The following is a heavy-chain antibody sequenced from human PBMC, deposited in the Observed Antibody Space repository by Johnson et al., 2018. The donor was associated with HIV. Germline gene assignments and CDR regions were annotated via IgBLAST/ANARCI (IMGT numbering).Heavy chain of an antibody. Sequence: EQLVESGGGLVQPGGSLRLSCAASGFTFSSYAMSWVRQAPGKGLEWVSAISGSGGSTYYADSVKGRFTISRDNSKNTLYLQMNSLRAEDTAVYYCARDISPLYSSSDAFDIWGQGTMVTVSS. D-gene: IGHD6-6*01. CDR3: ARDISPLYSSSDAFDI. CDR2: ISGSGGST. J-gene: IGHJ3*02. CDR1: GFTFSSYA. V-gene: IGHV3-23*04.